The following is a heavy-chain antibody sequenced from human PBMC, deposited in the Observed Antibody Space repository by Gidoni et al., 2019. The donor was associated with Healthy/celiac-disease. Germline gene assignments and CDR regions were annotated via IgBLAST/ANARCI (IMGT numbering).Heavy chain of an antibody. CDR3: AKDIMLLGYYYYGMDV. CDR2: ISWNSGSI. V-gene: IGHV3-9*01. J-gene: IGHJ6*02. CDR1: GFTFADYA. D-gene: IGHD3-10*02. Sequence: EVQLVESGGGLVQPGRSLRLSCEASGFTFADYAMHWVRQAPGKGLEWVSGISWNSGSIGYADSVKGRFTISRDNAKNSLYLQMNSLRAEDTALYYCAKDIMLLGYYYYGMDVWGQGTTVTVSS.